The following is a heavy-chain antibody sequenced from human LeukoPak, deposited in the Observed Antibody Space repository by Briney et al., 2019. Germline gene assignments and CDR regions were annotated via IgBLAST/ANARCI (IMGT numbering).Heavy chain of an antibody. V-gene: IGHV4-61*02. J-gene: IGHJ4*02. CDR3: ARVPAARSGYYFDY. D-gene: IGHD3-10*01. Sequence: SETLSLTSTVSGGSISSGSYYWNWIRQPAGKGLEWIGRIYTSGSTNYNPSLKSRVTISVDTSKNQFSLKLSSVTAADTAVYYCARVPAARSGYYFDYWGQGTLVTVSS. CDR2: IYTSGST. CDR1: GGSISSGSYY.